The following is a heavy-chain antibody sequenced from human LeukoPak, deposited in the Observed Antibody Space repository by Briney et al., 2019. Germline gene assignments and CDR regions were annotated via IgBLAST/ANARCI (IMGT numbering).Heavy chain of an antibody. V-gene: IGHV4-39*07. CDR1: GGSISGSSYY. CDR3: ARGEYSYGYRVYFQH. Sequence: PSETLSLTCTVSGGSISGSSYYWGWIRQPPGKGLEWIGSIYYSGSTYYNPSLKSRVTISVDTSKNQFSLKLSSVTAADTAVYYCARGEYSYGYRVYFQHWGQGTLVTVSS. J-gene: IGHJ1*01. CDR2: IYYSGST. D-gene: IGHD5-18*01.